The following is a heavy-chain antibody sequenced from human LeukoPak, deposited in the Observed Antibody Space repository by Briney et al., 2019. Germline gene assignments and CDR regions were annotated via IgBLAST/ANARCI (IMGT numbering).Heavy chain of an antibody. CDR3: AKRGVVIRVILVGFHKEAYYFDS. D-gene: IGHD3-22*01. V-gene: IGHV3-23*01. CDR2: ISDSGGRT. Sequence: AGSLRLYCAVSGITLSNYGMSWVRQAPGQGLEWVAGISDSGGRTNYADSVKGRFTISRDNPKNTLYLQMNSLRAEDTAVYFCAKRGVVIRVILVGFHKEAYYFDSWGQGALVTVSS. CDR1: GITLSNYG. J-gene: IGHJ4*02.